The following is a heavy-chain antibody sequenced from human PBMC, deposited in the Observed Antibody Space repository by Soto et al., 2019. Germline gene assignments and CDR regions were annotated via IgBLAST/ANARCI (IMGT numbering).Heavy chain of an antibody. CDR2: IIPIFGTA. J-gene: IGHJ4*02. CDR1: GGTFSSYA. D-gene: IGHD3-3*01. CDR3: ARGRYDFWSGYYGPDGRGRDYYFDY. V-gene: IGHV1-69*13. Sequence: SVKVSCKASGGTFSSYAISRVRQAPGQGLEWMGGIIPIFGTANYAQKFQGRVTITADESTSTAYMELSSLRSEDTAVYYCARGRYDFWSGYYGPDGRGRDYYFDYWGQGTLVTVSS.